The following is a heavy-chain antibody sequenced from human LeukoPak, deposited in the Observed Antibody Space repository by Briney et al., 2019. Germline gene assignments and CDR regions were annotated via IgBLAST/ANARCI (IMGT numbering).Heavy chain of an antibody. CDR1: GFTFSTYS. V-gene: IGHV3-21*01. CDR3: ARGGVTAPVLYYFDY. CDR2: TDSSSTYI. J-gene: IGHJ4*02. Sequence: GGSLRLSCAASGFTFSTYSKNWVRQAPGKGLEWVSSTDSSSTYIYYADSVKGRFTISRDNAKNSLYLQMHSLRVEDTAVYYCARGGVTAPVLYYFDYWGQGTLVTVSS. D-gene: IGHD2-21*02.